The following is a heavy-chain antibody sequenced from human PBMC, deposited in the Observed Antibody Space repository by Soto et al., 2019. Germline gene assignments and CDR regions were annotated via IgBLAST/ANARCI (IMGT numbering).Heavy chain of an antibody. CDR2: ISYDGSNK. V-gene: IGHV3-30*18. D-gene: IGHD1-26*01. CDR1: GFTFSSYG. J-gene: IGHJ4*02. CDR3: AKGAGVGARSPFDY. Sequence: QVQLVESGGGVVQPGRSLRLSCAASGFTFSSYGMHWVRQAPGKGLEWVAVISYDGSNKYYADSVKGRFTISRDNSKNTLYLQMNSLRAEDTAVYYCAKGAGVGARSPFDYWGQGTLVTVSS.